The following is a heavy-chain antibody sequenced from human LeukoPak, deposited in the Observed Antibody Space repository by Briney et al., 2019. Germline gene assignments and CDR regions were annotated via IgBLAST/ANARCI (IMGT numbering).Heavy chain of an antibody. CDR2: ISSSGLTT. Sequence: GGSLRLSCAASGFTFSSYEMNWVRQAPGKGLEWVSFISSSGLTTYYADSVKGRFTISRDNANNSLFLQMNSLRAEDTAVYYCALTRGYSGYDLDSWGQGTLVTVSS. CDR1: GFTFSSYE. D-gene: IGHD5-12*01. J-gene: IGHJ4*02. CDR3: ALTRGYSGYDLDS. V-gene: IGHV3-48*03.